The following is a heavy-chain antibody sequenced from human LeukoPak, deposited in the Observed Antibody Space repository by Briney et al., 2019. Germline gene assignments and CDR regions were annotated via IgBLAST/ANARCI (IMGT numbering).Heavy chain of an antibody. CDR1: GFTFSSYA. D-gene: IGHD6-19*01. V-gene: IGHV3-23*01. Sequence: GGSLRLSCAASGFTFSSYAMSWVRQAPGKGLEWVSAISGSGGSTYYADSVKGRFTISRHNSKNTLYLQMNSLRAEDTAVYYCAKGRYSSGWYRLDYWGQGTLVTVSS. CDR2: ISGSGGST. CDR3: AKGRYSSGWYRLDY. J-gene: IGHJ4*02.